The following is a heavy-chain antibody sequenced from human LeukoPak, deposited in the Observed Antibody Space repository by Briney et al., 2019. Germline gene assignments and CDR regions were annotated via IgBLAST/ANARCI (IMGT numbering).Heavy chain of an antibody. J-gene: IGHJ4*02. CDR2: ISGSGSAM. D-gene: IGHD1-26*01. CDR3: ARGTGSNYTLGY. Sequence: GGSLRLSCAASGFTFSSYSMNWVRRAPGKRLEWVSYISGSGSAMYYADSVKGRFTISRDNAKNSLYLQMNSLRAEDTAVYYCARGTGSNYTLGYWGQGTLVTVSS. V-gene: IGHV3-48*01. CDR1: GFTFSSYS.